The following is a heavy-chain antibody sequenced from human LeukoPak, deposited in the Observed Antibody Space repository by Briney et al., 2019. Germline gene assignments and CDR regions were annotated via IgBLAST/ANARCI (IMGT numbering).Heavy chain of an antibody. V-gene: IGHV1-2*02. Sequence: ASVKVSCKASGYTFTSYYMHWVRQAPGQGLEWMGWINPNSGGTNYAQKFQGRVTMTRDTSISTAYMELSRLRSDDAAVYYCARGGLATYYDFWSGYYYYYYYMDVWGKGTTVTVSS. CDR2: INPNSGGT. CDR3: ARGGLATYYDFWSGYYYYYYYMDV. D-gene: IGHD3-3*01. J-gene: IGHJ6*03. CDR1: GYTFTSYY.